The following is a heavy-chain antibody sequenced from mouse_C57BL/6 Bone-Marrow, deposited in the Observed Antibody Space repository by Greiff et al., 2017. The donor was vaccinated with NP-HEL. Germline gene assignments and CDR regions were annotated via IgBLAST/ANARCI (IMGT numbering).Heavy chain of an antibody. V-gene: IGHV1-5*01. J-gene: IGHJ1*03. CDR2: IYPGSSDT. CDR3: TSGGMCDDDGAPDFEV. CDR1: GYTFTSYW. D-gene: IGHD2-4*01. Sequence: EVQLQESGTVLARPGASVKLSCKTSGYTFTSYWMHWVKQRPGPGLEWIGAIYPGSSDTSYNQKFKGKAKLTAVTSASTAYIGLSILTKEDSAVYYWTSGGMCDDDGAPDFEVWGTGTTVTVSS.